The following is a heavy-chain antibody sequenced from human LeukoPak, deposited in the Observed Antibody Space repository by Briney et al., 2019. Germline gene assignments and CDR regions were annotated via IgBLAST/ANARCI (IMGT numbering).Heavy chain of an antibody. V-gene: IGHV3-48*04. CDR3: ARVEVGAWDYYYYYMDV. CDR1: GFTFSSCS. D-gene: IGHD1-26*01. Sequence: PGGSLRLSCAASGFTFSSCSMNWVRQAPGKGLEWVSYISSSNTTIYYADSVKGRFTISRDNAKNSLYLQMNSLRAEDTAVYYCARVEVGAWDYYYYYMDVWGKGTTVTVSS. CDR2: ISSSNTTI. J-gene: IGHJ6*03.